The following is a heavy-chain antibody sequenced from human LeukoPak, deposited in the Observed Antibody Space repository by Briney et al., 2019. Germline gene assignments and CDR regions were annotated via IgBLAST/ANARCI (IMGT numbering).Heavy chain of an antibody. Sequence: GASVKVSCKASGYTFTSYYMHWVRQAPGQGLEWMGIINPSGGSTSYAQKFQGRVTMTRDTSTSTVYMELSSLRSEDTAVYYCARDSPRTTRITMIVGGYFDYWGQGTLVTVSS. CDR3: ARDSPRTTRITMIVGGYFDY. CDR1: GYTFTSYY. J-gene: IGHJ4*02. V-gene: IGHV1-46*01. CDR2: INPSGGST. D-gene: IGHD3-22*01.